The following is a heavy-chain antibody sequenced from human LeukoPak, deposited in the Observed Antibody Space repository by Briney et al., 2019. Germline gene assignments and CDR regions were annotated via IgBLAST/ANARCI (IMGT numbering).Heavy chain of an antibody. V-gene: IGHV3-30*18. CDR3: AKGPLRGTAAAIDY. D-gene: IGHD2-2*01. J-gene: IGHJ4*02. Sequence: GKSLRLSCAASGFTFNNYGMHWVRQAPGKGLEWVAVISYDGRNKHYPDSVKGRFTISRDISMDTLWLQMDSLRTEDTAVYYCAKGPLRGTAAAIDYWGQGTLVTVSS. CDR1: GFTFNNYG. CDR2: ISYDGRNK.